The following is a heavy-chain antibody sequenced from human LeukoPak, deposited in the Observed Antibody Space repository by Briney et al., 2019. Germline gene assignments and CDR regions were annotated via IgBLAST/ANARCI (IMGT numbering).Heavy chain of an antibody. CDR2: IRYDGSNK. Sequence: GGSLRLSCAASGFTFSSYGMHWVRQAPGKGLEWVAFIRYDGSNKYYADSVKGRFTISRDNSKNTLYLQMNSLRAEDTAVYYCARDRRRLEWSFDYWGQGTLVTVPS. CDR3: ARDRRRLEWSFDY. CDR1: GFTFSSYG. D-gene: IGHD3-3*01. J-gene: IGHJ4*02. V-gene: IGHV3-30*02.